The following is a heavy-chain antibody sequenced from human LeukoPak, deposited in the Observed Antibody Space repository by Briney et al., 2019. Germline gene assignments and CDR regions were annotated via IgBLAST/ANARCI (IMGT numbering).Heavy chain of an antibody. CDR2: INSDGSST. J-gene: IGHJ6*02. CDR1: GFTFSSYW. CDR3: ARGALVVVVAASPYGMDV. D-gene: IGHD2-15*01. Sequence: GGSLRLSCAASGFTFSSYWMHWVRQAPGKGLVWVSRINSDGSSTSYADSVKGRFTISRDNDKNTLYLQMNSLRAEDTAVYYCARGALVVVVAASPYGMDVWGQGTTVTVSS. V-gene: IGHV3-74*01.